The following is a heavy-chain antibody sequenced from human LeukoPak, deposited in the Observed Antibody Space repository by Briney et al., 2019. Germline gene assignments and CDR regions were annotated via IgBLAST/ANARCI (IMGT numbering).Heavy chain of an antibody. CDR1: GYTFTGYY. V-gene: IGHV1-2*06. CDR2: INPNSGGT. J-gene: IGHJ4*02. D-gene: IGHD3-22*01. Sequence: ASVKVSCKASGYTFTGYYMHWVRQAPGRGLEWMGRINPNSGGTNYAQKFQGRVTMTRGTSISTAYMELSRLRSNDTAVYYCATATYYYDSSGYYQPFDYWGQGTLVTVSS. CDR3: ATATYYYDSSGYYQPFDY.